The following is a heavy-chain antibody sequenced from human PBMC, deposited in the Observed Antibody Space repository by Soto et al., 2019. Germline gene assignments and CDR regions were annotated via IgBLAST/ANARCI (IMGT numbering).Heavy chain of an antibody. J-gene: IGHJ4*02. D-gene: IGHD2-2*01. CDR3: VPGGRTAGHVYHFDD. V-gene: IGHV3-74*01. CDR2: INFDESTT. CDR1: GFTFSNYW. Sequence: EVQLVESGGGLVQPGGSLRLSCAASGFTFSNYWMHWVRQAPGKGLVWVSRINFDESTTTYADSGQGRFTISRDNAKNTLYLQLNSLRAEDTAIYYFVPGGRTAGHVYHFDDWGQGALVTVSS.